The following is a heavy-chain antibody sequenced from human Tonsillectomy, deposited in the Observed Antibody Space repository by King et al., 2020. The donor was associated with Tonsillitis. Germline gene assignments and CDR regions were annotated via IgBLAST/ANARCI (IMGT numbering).Heavy chain of an antibody. CDR2: IYYSGST. Sequence: QLQESGPGLVKPSETLSLTCTVSGGSISSSSYYWGWIRQPPGKGLECIGSIYYSGSTSYNPSLKSRVTISVDTSKNQFSLKLSSVTAADTAVYYCASSPYWSGPFDYWGQGTLVTVSS. J-gene: IGHJ4*02. D-gene: IGHD2-8*02. V-gene: IGHV4-39*01. CDR1: GGSISSSSYY. CDR3: ASSPYWSGPFDY.